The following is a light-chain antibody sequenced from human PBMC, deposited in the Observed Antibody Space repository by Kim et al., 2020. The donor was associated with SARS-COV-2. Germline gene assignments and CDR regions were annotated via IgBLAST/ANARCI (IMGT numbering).Light chain of an antibody. J-gene: IGLJ2*01. CDR3: GTWDTSLRIGV. CDR1: TSNIGNDY. CDR2: DND. Sequence: GQKVTISCSGRTSNIGNDYVSWYQQFPGAAPKLLIYDNDKRPSGIPDRFSGSKSGTSATLDITVLQTGDEADYYCGTWDTSLRIGVFGGGTKLTVL. V-gene: IGLV1-51*01.